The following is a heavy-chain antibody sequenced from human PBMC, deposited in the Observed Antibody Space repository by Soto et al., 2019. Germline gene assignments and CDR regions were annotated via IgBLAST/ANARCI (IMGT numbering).Heavy chain of an antibody. J-gene: IGHJ5*02. V-gene: IGHV4-4*07. CDR1: GGSISSDY. CDR2: VYTSGYS. Sequence: VQLQESGPGLVKPSETLSLICTVSGGSISSDYLSWIRQPAGKGLEWFGRVYTSGYSNCNPSLKSRVTMSVDASKKQFSLNLSSVTAADTAVYYCAREPTTAGTVNWFDPWGQGTLVTVSS. CDR3: AREPTTAGTVNWFDP. D-gene: IGHD6-13*01.